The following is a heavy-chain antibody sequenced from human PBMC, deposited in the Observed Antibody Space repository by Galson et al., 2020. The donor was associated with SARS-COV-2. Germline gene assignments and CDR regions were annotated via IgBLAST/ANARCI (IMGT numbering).Heavy chain of an antibody. J-gene: IGHJ4*02. V-gene: IGHV6-1*01. CDR2: TYYRSKWYS. D-gene: IGHD1-26*01. CDR3: VRERVNFVGATIHRHFDY. CDR1: GDSVSSNRAA. Sequence: SQTLSLTCAISGDSVSSNRAAWTWIRQSPSRGLEWLGRTYYRSKWYSDYALSVKSRITFNPDTSKNQFSLQLNSVTPEDTAVYYCVRERVNFVGATIHRHFDYWGQGTLVTVSS.